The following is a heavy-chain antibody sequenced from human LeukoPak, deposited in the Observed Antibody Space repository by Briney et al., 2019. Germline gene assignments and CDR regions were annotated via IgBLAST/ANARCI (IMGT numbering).Heavy chain of an antibody. CDR1: GFAFSSYS. D-gene: IGHD4-17*01. CDR2: MNTNTFI. V-gene: IGHV3-21*01. CDR3: ARVYTVNGDYRDAFDI. J-gene: IGHJ3*02. Sequence: GGSLRLSCVASGFAFSSYSMIWVRQAPGKGLEWVSSMNTNTFIYYANSVKGRFTISRDNAKNSLYLQMNSLRAEDTAVYYCARVYTVNGDYRDAFDIWGQETMVTVSS.